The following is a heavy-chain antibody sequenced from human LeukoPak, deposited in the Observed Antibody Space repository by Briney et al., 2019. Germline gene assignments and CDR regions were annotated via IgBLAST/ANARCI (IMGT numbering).Heavy chain of an antibody. D-gene: IGHD4-23*01. CDR2: ISNNGGYT. CDR1: GFTFSSSA. V-gene: IGHV3-23*01. CDR3: AEGSAATPPYYFDC. Sequence: PGGSLRLSCAASGFTFSSSAMSWDRQAPGKGLEWVSAISNNGGYTYYADSVKGRFTISRDNSKNTLYLQMNSLRVEDTAVYYCAEGSAATPPYYFDCWGQGTLVTVSS. J-gene: IGHJ4*02.